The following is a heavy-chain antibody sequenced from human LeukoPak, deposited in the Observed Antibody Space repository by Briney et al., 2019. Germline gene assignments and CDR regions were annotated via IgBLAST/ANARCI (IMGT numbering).Heavy chain of an antibody. CDR2: ISSSTYI. J-gene: IGHJ4*02. V-gene: IGHV3-21*01. Sequence: GGSLRLSCAVSGFTFSSYSMTWVRQAPEKGLEWVSSISSSTYIYNADSVEGRFTISRDNAKNSLYLQMNSLRAEDTAVYYCAREAFQYSYGFADYWGQGTLVTVSS. CDR3: AREAFQYSYGFADY. D-gene: IGHD5-18*01. CDR1: GFTFSSYS.